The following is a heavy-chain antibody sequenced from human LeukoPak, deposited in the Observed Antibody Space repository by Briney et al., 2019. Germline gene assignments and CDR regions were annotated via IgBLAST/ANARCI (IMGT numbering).Heavy chain of an antibody. V-gene: IGHV5-51*01. Sequence: KPGESLKISCKGSGYRFSSYWIAWVRQVPGKGLEWMGIIYPGDSDTRYSPSFQGQVTISADKSVSTAYLQWSSLKASDTAMYYCARDDAFDIWGQGTMVTVSS. CDR3: ARDDAFDI. CDR2: IYPGDSDT. CDR1: GYRFSSYW. J-gene: IGHJ3*02.